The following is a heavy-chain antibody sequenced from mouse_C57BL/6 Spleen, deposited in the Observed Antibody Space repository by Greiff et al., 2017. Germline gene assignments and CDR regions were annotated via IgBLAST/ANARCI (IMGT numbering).Heavy chain of an antibody. CDR1: GFSLTSYG. CDR2: IWRGGST. Sequence: QVQLQQSGPGLVQPSQSLSITCTVSGFSLTSYGVHWVRQSPGKGLEWLGVIWRGGSTAYNAAFMSRLSITKDNAKSQGLFKMNSLQADDTAIYYCAKNDWDPCAMDDWGQGTSVTVSS. J-gene: IGHJ4*01. D-gene: IGHD4-1*01. V-gene: IGHV2-5*01. CDR3: AKNDWDPCAMDD.